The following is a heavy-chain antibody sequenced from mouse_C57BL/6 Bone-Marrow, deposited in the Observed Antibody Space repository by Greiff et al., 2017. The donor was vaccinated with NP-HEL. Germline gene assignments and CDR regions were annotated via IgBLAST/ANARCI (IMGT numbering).Heavy chain of an antibody. Sequence: VQLQQSGAELARPGASVKLSCKASGYTFTSYGISWVKQRTGQGLEWIGEIYPRRGNTYYNEKFKGKATLTADKSSSTAYMELRSLTSEDSAVYFCARERITTDWGQGTTLTVSS. CDR1: GYTFTSYG. J-gene: IGHJ2*01. D-gene: IGHD1-1*01. CDR2: IYPRRGNT. CDR3: ARERITTD. V-gene: IGHV1-81*01.